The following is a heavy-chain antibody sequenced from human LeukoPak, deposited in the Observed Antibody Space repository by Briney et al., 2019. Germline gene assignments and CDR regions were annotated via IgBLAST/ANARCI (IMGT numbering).Heavy chain of an antibody. Sequence: ASVKVSCKASGYTFTGYYMHWVRQAPGQGLEWMGWINPNSGGTNYARKFQGRVTMTRDTSISTAYMELSRLRSDDTAVYYCARWMVYRGYDWNDAFDIRGQGTMVTVSS. CDR2: INPNSGGT. J-gene: IGHJ3*02. CDR1: GYTFTGYY. D-gene: IGHD5-12*01. CDR3: ARWMVYRGYDWNDAFDI. V-gene: IGHV1-2*02.